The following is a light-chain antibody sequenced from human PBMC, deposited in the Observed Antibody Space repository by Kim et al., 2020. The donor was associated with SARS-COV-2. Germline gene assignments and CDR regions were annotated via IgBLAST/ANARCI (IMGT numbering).Light chain of an antibody. Sequence: LSRGERATLSCRASQSIANPFLAWYQQRRGQAPRLLIFGASNRATGIPDRFSGSGSGTDFTLTISRVEPEDFAVYYCQHYDSSPYNFGHGTKLEI. CDR1: QSIANPF. CDR3: QHYDSSPYN. J-gene: IGKJ2*01. V-gene: IGKV3-20*01. CDR2: GAS.